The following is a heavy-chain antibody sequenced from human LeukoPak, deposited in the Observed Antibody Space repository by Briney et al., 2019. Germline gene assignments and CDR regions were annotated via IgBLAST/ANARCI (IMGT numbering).Heavy chain of an antibody. CDR3: ARDPKFPGK. J-gene: IGHJ4*02. V-gene: IGHV1-2*05. CDR1: GYTFTGYY. Sequence: ASVKVSCKASGYTFTGYYMHWVRQAPGQGLEWMGRINPNSGGTNYAQKFQGRVTMTRDTSISTAYMDLGRLRSDDAGVYDSARDPKFPGKWGQGTLVTVSS. D-gene: IGHD3-10*01. CDR2: INPNSGGT.